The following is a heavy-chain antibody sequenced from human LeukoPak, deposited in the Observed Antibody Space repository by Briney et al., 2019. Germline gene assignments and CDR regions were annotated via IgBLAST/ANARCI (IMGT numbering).Heavy chain of an antibody. Sequence: GASVKVSCKASGYTFTGYYMHWVRQAPGQGLEWMGWFNPNSGGTNYAQEFQGRVTMTRDTSISTAYMELSRLRSDATAVAYCARSPKVLLWFGELSKGKNNGFDPWGQGTLVTVSS. CDR3: ARSPKVLLWFGELSKGKNNGFDP. V-gene: IGHV1-2*02. CDR2: FNPNSGGT. CDR1: GYTFTGYY. D-gene: IGHD3-10*01. J-gene: IGHJ5*02.